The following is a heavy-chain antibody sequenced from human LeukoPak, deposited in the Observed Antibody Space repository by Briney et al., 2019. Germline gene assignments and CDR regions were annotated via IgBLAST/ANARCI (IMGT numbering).Heavy chain of an antibody. V-gene: IGHV1-2*02. CDR2: IIPNSGGT. D-gene: IGHD3-9*01. CDR3: ARRYHDILTGYRTENWFAP. Sequence: GASVKVSCKASGYTFTDYYMHWVRQTPGQGLEWMGWIIPNSGGTEYAQKFQGRVTMTRDTSISTFYMELTRLTSVDTAVYYCARRYHDILTGYRTENWFAPWGQGTLVTVSA. CDR1: GYTFTDYY. J-gene: IGHJ5*02.